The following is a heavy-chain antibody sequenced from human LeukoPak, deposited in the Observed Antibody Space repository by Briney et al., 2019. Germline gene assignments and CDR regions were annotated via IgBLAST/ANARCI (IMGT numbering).Heavy chain of an antibody. CDR2: ISAYNGNT. CDR1: GYTFTSYG. J-gene: IGHJ5*02. D-gene: IGHD3-9*01. Sequence: ASMKVSCKASGYTFTSYGISWVRQAPGQGLEWMGWISAYNGNTNYAQKLQGRVTMTTDTSTSTAYMELRSLRSDDTAVYYCARTLSWYDILTGYGGYNWFDPWGQGTLVTVSS. V-gene: IGHV1-18*01. CDR3: ARTLSWYDILTGYGGYNWFDP.